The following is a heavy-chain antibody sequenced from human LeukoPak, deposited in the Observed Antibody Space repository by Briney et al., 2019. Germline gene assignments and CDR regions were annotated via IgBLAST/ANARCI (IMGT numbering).Heavy chain of an antibody. CDR3: ARYGYYFDY. CDR2: IYHSGST. J-gene: IGHJ4*02. CDR1: GGPISSGGYS. D-gene: IGHD4-17*01. V-gene: IGHV4-30-2*01. Sequence: SSETLSLTCAVSGGPISSGGYSWSWIRQPPGKGLEWIGYIYHSGSTYYNPSLKSRVTISVDRSKNQFSLKLSSVTAADTAVYYCARYGYYFDYWGQGTLVTVSS.